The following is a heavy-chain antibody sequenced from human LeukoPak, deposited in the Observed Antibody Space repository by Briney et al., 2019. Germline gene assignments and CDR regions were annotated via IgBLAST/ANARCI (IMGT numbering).Heavy chain of an antibody. J-gene: IGHJ4*02. D-gene: IGHD3-9*01. CDR3: ARSRLNYDILTGYYNRGGHFDY. Sequence: SETLSLTCAVYGGSFSGYYWSRIRQPPGKGLEWIGEINHSGSTNYNPSLKSRVTISVDTSKNQFSLKLSSVTAADTAVYYCARSRLNYDILTGYYNRGGHFDYWGQGTLVTVSS. V-gene: IGHV4-34*01. CDR1: GGSFSGYY. CDR2: INHSGST.